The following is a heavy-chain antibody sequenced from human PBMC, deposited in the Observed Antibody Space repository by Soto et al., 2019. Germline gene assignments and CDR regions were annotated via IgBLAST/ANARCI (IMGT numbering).Heavy chain of an antibody. CDR3: ARNPGIAVAGSYYYYGMDV. CDR1: GYSFTSYW. V-gene: IGHV5-51*01. J-gene: IGHJ6*02. CDR2: IYPGDSDT. Sequence: PGESLKISCXGSGYSFTSYWIGWVRQMPGKGLEWMGIIYPGDSDTRYSPSFQGQVTISADKSISTAYLQWSSLKASDTAMYYCARNPGIAVAGSYYYYGMDVWGQGTTVTVSS. D-gene: IGHD6-19*01.